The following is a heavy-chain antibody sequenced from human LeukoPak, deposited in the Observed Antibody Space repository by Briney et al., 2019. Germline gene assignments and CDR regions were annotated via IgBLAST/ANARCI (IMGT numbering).Heavy chain of an antibody. V-gene: IGHV4-34*01. J-gene: IGHJ4*02. Sequence: SETLSLTRAVYGGSFSGYYWSWIRQPPGKGLEWIGEINHSGSTNYNPSLKSRVTISVDTSKNQFSLKLSSVTAADTAVYYCARAGVVTMVRGVISYWGQGTLVTVSS. CDR3: ARAGVVTMVRGVISY. D-gene: IGHD3-10*01. CDR1: GGSFSGYY. CDR2: INHSGST.